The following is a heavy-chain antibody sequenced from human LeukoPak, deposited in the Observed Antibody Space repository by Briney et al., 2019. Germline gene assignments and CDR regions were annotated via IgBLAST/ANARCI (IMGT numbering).Heavy chain of an antibody. CDR2: ISHTGTT. Sequence: SETLSLTCTVSGGSITISDYYWGWIRLPPGKGLEWIGTISHTGTTYYNPSLQSQVTISVDKSKNQFSLKLSSVTAADTAVYYCATREHHVLRTPGDYWGQGTLVTVSS. CDR3: ATREHHVLRTPGDY. V-gene: IGHV4-39*01. CDR1: GGSITISDYY. D-gene: IGHD6-6*01. J-gene: IGHJ4*02.